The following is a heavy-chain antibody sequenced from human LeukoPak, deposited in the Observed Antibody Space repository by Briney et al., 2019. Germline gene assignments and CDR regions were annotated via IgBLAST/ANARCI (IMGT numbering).Heavy chain of an antibody. Sequence: SQTLSLTCAVSGGSISSGGYSWSWIRQPPGKGLEWIGYIYHSGSTYYNPSLKGRVTISVDRSKNQFSLKLSSVTAADTAVYYCARALSSWVFDYWGQGTLVTVSS. D-gene: IGHD3-16*01. CDR1: GGSISSGGYS. CDR2: IYHSGST. J-gene: IGHJ4*02. V-gene: IGHV4-30-2*01. CDR3: ARALSSWVFDY.